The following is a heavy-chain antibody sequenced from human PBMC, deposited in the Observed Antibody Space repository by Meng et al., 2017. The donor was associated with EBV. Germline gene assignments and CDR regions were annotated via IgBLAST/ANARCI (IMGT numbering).Heavy chain of an antibody. J-gene: IGHJ4*02. Sequence: QGQLVQSGAEVKKPGASVKVSCKASGSTFTGYYMHWVRQAPGQGLEWMGRINPNSGGTNYAQKFQGRVTMTRDTSISTAYMELSRLRSDDTAVYYCARVGIAVAGTGDYWGQGTLVTVFS. D-gene: IGHD6-19*01. CDR2: INPNSGGT. CDR3: ARVGIAVAGTGDY. CDR1: GSTFTGYY. V-gene: IGHV1-2*06.